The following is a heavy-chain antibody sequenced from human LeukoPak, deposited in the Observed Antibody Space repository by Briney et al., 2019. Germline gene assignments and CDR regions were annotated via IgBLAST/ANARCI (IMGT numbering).Heavy chain of an antibody. Sequence: PSETLSLTCTVSGGSISPYYWSWIRQPPGKGLEWIGYIYYSGSTDYNPSLKSRVTISLDTSKNQFSLKLSSVTAADTAVYYCARSTWLLDKWGQGTLVTVSS. V-gene: IGHV4-59*01. CDR1: GGSISPYY. J-gene: IGHJ4*02. CDR2: IYYSGST. D-gene: IGHD3-22*01. CDR3: ARSTWLLDK.